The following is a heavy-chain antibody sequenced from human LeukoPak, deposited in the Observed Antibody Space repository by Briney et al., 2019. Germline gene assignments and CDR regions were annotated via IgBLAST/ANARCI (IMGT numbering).Heavy chain of an antibody. V-gene: IGHV3-23*01. D-gene: IGHD2-15*01. CDR3: AKGLGYCSGGSCYSIDY. Sequence: GGSLRLSCAASGFTFSDHYMSWIRQAPGKGLEWVSSISYSGGNTYYADSVMGRFTISRDNSKNMLYLQMNSLRAEDTAVYYCAKGLGYCSGGSCYSIDYWGQGTLVTVSS. CDR2: ISYSGGNT. J-gene: IGHJ4*02. CDR1: GFTFSDHY.